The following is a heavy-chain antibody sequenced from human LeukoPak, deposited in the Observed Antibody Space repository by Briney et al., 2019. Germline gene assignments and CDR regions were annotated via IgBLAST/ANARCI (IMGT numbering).Heavy chain of an antibody. CDR1: GLAFRDYG. J-gene: IGHJ3*01. D-gene: IGHD3-10*01. CDR2: LWYDGSKI. Sequence: PGRSLRLSCAAPGLAFRDYGMHWVRQTPGTGLVWVALLWYDGSKIYYADSVRGRFSISRDNSRNTLFLQMNNLRAEDTAIYYCGRGSDGWFGDGFGRFAFDLWGQGTMVSVSP. CDR3: GRGSDGWFGDGFGRFAFDL. V-gene: IGHV3-33*01.